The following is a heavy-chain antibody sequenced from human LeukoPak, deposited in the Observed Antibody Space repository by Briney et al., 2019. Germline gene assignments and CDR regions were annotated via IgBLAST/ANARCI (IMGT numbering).Heavy chain of an antibody. V-gene: IGHV3-7*01. CDR2: IKQDGSEK. Sequence: GGSLRLSCAASGFTFSSYWMSWVRQAPGKGLEWVANIKQDGSEKYYVDSVKGRFTISRDNAKNSLYLQMNSLRAEDTAVYYCAGSLWFGELLIDYWGQGTLVTVSS. J-gene: IGHJ4*02. CDR3: AGSLWFGELLIDY. CDR1: GFTFSSYW. D-gene: IGHD3-10*01.